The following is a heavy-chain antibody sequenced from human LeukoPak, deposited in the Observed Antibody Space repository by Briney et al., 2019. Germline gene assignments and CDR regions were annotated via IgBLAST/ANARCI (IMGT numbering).Heavy chain of an antibody. CDR3: AREAGSGSYYNVTPLADV. D-gene: IGHD3-10*01. Sequence: ASVKVSCKASGYTFTDYYMHWVRQAPGQGLEWMGWINPNSGGTNYAQKFQGRVTMTRDTSISTAYMELSSLRSEDTAVYYCAREAGSGSYYNVTPLADVWGKGTTVTISS. CDR2: INPNSGGT. V-gene: IGHV1-2*02. J-gene: IGHJ6*04. CDR1: GYTFTDYY.